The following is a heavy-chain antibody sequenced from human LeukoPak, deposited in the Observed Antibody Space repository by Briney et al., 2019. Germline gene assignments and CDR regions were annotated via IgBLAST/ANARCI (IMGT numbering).Heavy chain of an antibody. CDR1: GVSLSSNGGG. CDR2: ISWDDYK. CDR3: ANSASNSGFYSDY. V-gene: IGHV2-5*02. J-gene: IGHJ4*02. Sequence: SGPPLVRPTQTLTLTCTFSGVSLSSNGGGGAWIRQPPGKALEWLALISWDDYKRSNPSLRSRLTITKDTSRNQVVVTMTNIDHVATLNYYSANSASNSGFYSDYWGQGTLVTVSS. D-gene: IGHD3-22*01.